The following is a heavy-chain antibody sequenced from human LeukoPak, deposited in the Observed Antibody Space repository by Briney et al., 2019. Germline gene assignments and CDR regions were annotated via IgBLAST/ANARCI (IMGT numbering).Heavy chain of an antibody. V-gene: IGHV4-39*01. CDR3: ARLSLLWFGEPQDY. J-gene: IGHJ4*02. Sequence: SETLSLTCTVSGGSISSSSYCWGWIRQPPGKGLEWIGSIYYSGSTYYNPSLKSRVTISVDTSKNQFSLKLSSVTAADTAVYYCARLSLLWFGEPQDYWGQGTLVTVSS. CDR2: IYYSGST. D-gene: IGHD3-10*01. CDR1: GGSISSSSYC.